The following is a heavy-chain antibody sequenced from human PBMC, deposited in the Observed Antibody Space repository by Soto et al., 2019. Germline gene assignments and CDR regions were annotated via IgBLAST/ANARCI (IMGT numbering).Heavy chain of an antibody. D-gene: IGHD3-16*01. V-gene: IGHV3-74*01. CDR3: AREDDRAGEALDM. CDR1: GFTFSTYW. Sequence: EVQLVESGGGLVQPGGSLRLSCTASGFTFSTYWMDWVRQAPGKGLVWVSRINSAGSSTVYADSVKGRFTISRDNAENTLYLQMNNLRAEDTAVYYCAREDDRAGEALDMWGQGTMVTVSS. CDR2: INSAGSST. J-gene: IGHJ3*02.